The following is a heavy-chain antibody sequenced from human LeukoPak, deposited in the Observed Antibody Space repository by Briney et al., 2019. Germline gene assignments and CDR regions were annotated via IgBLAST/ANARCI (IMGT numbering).Heavy chain of an antibody. D-gene: IGHD3-10*01. CDR2: IYSGGST. CDR1: GFTVSSNY. J-gene: IGHJ4*02. V-gene: IGHV3-66*01. CDR3: ARADSRRSDYYGSGYGGSFDY. Sequence: AGGSLRLSCAASGFTVSSNYMSWVRQAPGKGLEWVSVIYSGGSTYYADSVKGRFTISRDNSKNTLYLQMNSLRAEDTAVYYCARADSRRSDYYGSGYGGSFDYWGQGTLVTVSS.